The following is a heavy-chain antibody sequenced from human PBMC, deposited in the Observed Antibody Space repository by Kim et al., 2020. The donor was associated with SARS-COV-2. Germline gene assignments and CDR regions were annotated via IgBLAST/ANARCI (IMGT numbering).Heavy chain of an antibody. CDR3: ARLALIADSYYFDY. Sequence: ASVKVSCKASGYTFTSYAMNWVRQAPGQGLEWMGWINTNTGNPTYAQGFTGRFVFSLDTSVSTAYLQISSLKAEDTAVYYCARLALIADSYYFDYWGQGTLVTVSS. J-gene: IGHJ4*02. CDR2: INTNTGNP. V-gene: IGHV7-4-1*02. CDR1: GYTFTSYA. D-gene: IGHD6-13*01.